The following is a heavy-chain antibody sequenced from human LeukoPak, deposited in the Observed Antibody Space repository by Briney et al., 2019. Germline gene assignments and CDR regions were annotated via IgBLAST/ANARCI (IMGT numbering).Heavy chain of an antibody. CDR3: ARGRYWRFDN. Sequence: SETLSLTCAVYGGSFSAYYWSWIRQPPGKGLEWIGEINHSGSTNSNPSLKSRVTISVDTSNNHFSLTLRSVTAADTAVYFCARGRYWRFDNWGQGTLVTVSS. V-gene: IGHV4-34*01. D-gene: IGHD2-8*02. CDR2: INHSGST. J-gene: IGHJ4*02. CDR1: GGSFSAYY.